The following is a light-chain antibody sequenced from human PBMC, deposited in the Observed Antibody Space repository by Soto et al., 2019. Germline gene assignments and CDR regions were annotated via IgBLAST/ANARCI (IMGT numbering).Light chain of an antibody. CDR2: DAS. CDR1: QSVKTF. V-gene: IGKV3-11*01. CDR3: LQRSNWPPWT. J-gene: IGKJ1*01. Sequence: EIVLTQSPATLSLSPGERATLSCRASQSVKTFLVWYQQRPGQAPRLLIYDASHRATGIPARFSGSGSETDFTLTISSLEPEDFAVYYCLQRSNWPPWTFGQGTKVDIK.